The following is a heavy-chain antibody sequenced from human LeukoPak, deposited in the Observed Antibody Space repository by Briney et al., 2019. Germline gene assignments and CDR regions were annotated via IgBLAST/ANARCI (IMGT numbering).Heavy chain of an antibody. Sequence: GESLKISCAASGFTFSSYSMNWVRQAPGKGLEWVSSISSSSSYIYYADSVKGRFTISRDNAKNSLYLQMNSLRAEDTAVYYCARFNLAVAHDYWGQGTLVTVSS. CDR2: ISSSSSYI. D-gene: IGHD6-19*01. CDR3: ARFNLAVAHDY. CDR1: GFTFSSYS. V-gene: IGHV3-21*01. J-gene: IGHJ4*02.